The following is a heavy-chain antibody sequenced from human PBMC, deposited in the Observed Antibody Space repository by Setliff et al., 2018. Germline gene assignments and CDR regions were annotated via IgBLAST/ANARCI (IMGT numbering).Heavy chain of an antibody. D-gene: IGHD1-26*01. CDR3: ASRRTGPGGWFDY. J-gene: IGHJ5*01. Sequence: PGGSLRLSCAASGFTFSNSDMSWVRQAPGKGLEWVSTISGNGGRTYYAVSVEGRFTISRDNSKNTLYLQMISLSAEDTGVYYCASRRTGPGGWFDYWGQGTLVTVSS. CDR1: GFTFSNSD. CDR2: ISGNGGRT. V-gene: IGHV3-23*01.